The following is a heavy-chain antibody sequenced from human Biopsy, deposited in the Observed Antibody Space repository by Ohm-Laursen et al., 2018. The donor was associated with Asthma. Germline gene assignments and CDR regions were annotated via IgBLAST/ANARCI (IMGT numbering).Heavy chain of an antibody. D-gene: IGHD3-22*01. Sequence: SLRLSCAASGFSFADCAMHWVRQAPGKGLEWVSSISWNSGNMDYADSVKGRFTISRDNAKNSLYLQMQSLRPEDTAFYYCAKSADYYDSTDYLDFWGRGTLVTVSS. CDR3: AKSADYYDSTDYLDF. J-gene: IGHJ4*01. CDR1: GFSFADCA. V-gene: IGHV3-9*01. CDR2: ISWNSGNM.